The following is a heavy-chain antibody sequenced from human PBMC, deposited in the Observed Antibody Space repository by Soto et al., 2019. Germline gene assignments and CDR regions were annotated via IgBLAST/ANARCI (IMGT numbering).Heavy chain of an antibody. Sequence: PGGSLRLSCSASGVTFSGYAMHWVRQAPGKGLEYVSTISSNGDNTNYADSVKGRFIISRDNSKNTLFLQMSSLRTEDTAVYYCVKGYSDSRYGSFQHWGQGTLVTVSS. D-gene: IGHD5-12*01. CDR1: GVTFSGYA. CDR3: VKGYSDSRYGSFQH. CDR2: ISSNGDNT. V-gene: IGHV3-64D*08. J-gene: IGHJ1*01.